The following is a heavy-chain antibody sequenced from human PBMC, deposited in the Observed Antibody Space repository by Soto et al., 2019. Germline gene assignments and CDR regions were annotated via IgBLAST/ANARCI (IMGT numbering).Heavy chain of an antibody. J-gene: IGHJ4*02. CDR3: ARSYDSSGYDLDY. Sequence: GGSLRLSCAASGFTFSDYYMSWIRQAPGRGLEWVSYISSSSSYTNYADSVKGRFTISRDNAKNSLYLQMNSLRAEDTAVYYCARSYDSSGYDLDYWGQGTLVTVSS. CDR1: GFTFSDYY. CDR2: ISSSSSYT. D-gene: IGHD3-22*01. V-gene: IGHV3-11*03.